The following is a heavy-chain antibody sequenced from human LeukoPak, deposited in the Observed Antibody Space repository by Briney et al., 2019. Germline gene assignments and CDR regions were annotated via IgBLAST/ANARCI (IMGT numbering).Heavy chain of an antibody. J-gene: IGHJ6*03. CDR1: GFTFSCYA. Sequence: GGSLRQSCAASGFTFSCYAMTWVRQAPGKGLEWVSAISGSGGSTYYADSVKDRFTISRDNSKNTLYLQMNSLRAEDTGVYYCAKVSGYYYYMDVWGKGTTVTVSS. CDR2: ISGSGGST. CDR3: AKVSGYYYYMDV. D-gene: IGHD3-10*01. V-gene: IGHV3-23*01.